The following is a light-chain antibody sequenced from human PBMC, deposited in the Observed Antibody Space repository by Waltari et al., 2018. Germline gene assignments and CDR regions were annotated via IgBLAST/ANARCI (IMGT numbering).Light chain of an antibody. J-gene: IGLJ2*01. V-gene: IGLV1-40*01. CDR1: RSNIGAGYD. CDR2: GNS. Sequence: QSVLTQPPSLSGAPGQRVTIPCTGSRSNIGAGYDVHWYQQLPGTAPKPLIYGNSNRPSGVPDRFSGSRSGTSASLAITGLQAEDEADYYCQSHDSSLSGSVFGGGTKLTVL. CDR3: QSHDSSLSGSV.